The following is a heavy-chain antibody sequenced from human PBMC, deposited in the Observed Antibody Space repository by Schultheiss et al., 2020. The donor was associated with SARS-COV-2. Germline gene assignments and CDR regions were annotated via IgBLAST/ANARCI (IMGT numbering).Heavy chain of an antibody. J-gene: IGHJ6*02. CDR3: ARAGSVGCSSTSCSYGMDV. D-gene: IGHD2-2*01. V-gene: IGHV4-59*12. CDR1: GGSISSYY. CDR2: IYYSGST. Sequence: SETLSLTCTVSGGSISSYYWSWIRQPPGKGLEWIGYIYYSGSTYYNPSLKSRVTISVDTSKNQFSLKLSSVTAADTAVYYCARAGSVGCSSTSCSYGMDVWGQGTTVTVSS.